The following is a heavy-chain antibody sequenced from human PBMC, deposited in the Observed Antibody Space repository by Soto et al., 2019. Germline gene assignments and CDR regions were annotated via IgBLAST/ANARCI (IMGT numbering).Heavy chain of an antibody. CDR1: GGSFSGYY. Sequence: QVQLQQSGAGLLKPSETLSLTCAVYGGSFSGYYWSWIRQPPGKGLEWIGEINHSGSTNYNPSLKSRVTITVDTSKNQFSLKLSSVTAADTAVYYCARGNELTRSWYAYWGQGTLVTVSA. J-gene: IGHJ4*02. CDR3: ARGNELTRSWYAY. V-gene: IGHV4-34*01. D-gene: IGHD6-13*01. CDR2: INHSGST.